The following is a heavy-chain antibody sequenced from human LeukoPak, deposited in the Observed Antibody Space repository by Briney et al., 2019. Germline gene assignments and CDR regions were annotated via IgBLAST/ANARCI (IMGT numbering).Heavy chain of an antibody. D-gene: IGHD3-10*02. Sequence: PGGSLRLSCAASGFTFSSYSMNWVRQAPGKGPEWVSYISSSSSTIYYADSVKGRFTISRDNAKNSLYLQMNSLRAEDTAVYYCARVGLFGEEGNWFDPWGQGTLVTVSS. CDR1: GFTFSSYS. J-gene: IGHJ5*02. V-gene: IGHV3-48*04. CDR2: ISSSSSTI. CDR3: ARVGLFGEEGNWFDP.